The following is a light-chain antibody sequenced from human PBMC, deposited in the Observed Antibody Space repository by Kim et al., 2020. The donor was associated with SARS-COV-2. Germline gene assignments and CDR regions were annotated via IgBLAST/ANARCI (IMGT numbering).Light chain of an antibody. CDR3: QVWDSSSDPVV. V-gene: IGLV3-21*04. Sequence: APGKTARITCGGNNIGSKSVHWDQQKPGQAPGLVIYYDSDRPSGIPERFSGSNSGNTATLTISRVEAGDEADYYCQVWDSSSDPVVFGGGTKLTVL. CDR1: NIGSKS. J-gene: IGLJ2*01. CDR2: YDS.